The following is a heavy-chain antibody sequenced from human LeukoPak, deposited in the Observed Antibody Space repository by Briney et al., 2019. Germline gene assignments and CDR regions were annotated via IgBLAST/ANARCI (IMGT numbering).Heavy chain of an antibody. CDR1: GFTFSSYA. CDR2: ISGSGDST. Sequence: GGSLRLSCAASGFTFSSYAMSWVRQAPGKGLEWVSAISGSGDSTYYGDSVKGRFTISRDSSKNTLYLQMNSLRAEDTAVYYCAKTRPLDSSSWSHGDYWGQGTLVTVSS. J-gene: IGHJ4*02. CDR3: AKTRPLDSSSWSHGDY. D-gene: IGHD6-13*01. V-gene: IGHV3-23*01.